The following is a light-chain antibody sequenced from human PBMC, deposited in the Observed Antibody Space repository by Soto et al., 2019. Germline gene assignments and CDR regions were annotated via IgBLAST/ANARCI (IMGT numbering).Light chain of an antibody. V-gene: IGLV2-8*01. J-gene: IGLJ2*01. CDR1: SRDIGGYDF. Sequence: QSVLTQPPSASGSPGQSVTISCTGTSRDIGGYDFVSWYQQHPGKAPKLMIYDVFKRPSGVPDRFSGSKSGNTASLTVSGLQADDEADYYSSSYGGSNKLLFGGGTKLTVL. CDR2: DVF. CDR3: SSYGGSNKLL.